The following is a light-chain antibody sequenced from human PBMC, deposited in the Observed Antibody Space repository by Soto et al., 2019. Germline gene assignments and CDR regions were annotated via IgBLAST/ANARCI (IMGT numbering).Light chain of an antibody. CDR2: DAS. CDR3: QQYNSYSIT. CDR1: QSISSW. Sequence: DIQMTQSPSTLSASVGDRVTITCRASQSISSWLAWYQQKPGKAPKLLIYDASSLESGVPSRFSGSGSGTEFTLTISSLQPDDFATYCCQQYNSYSITFGQGRLLEI. V-gene: IGKV1-5*01. J-gene: IGKJ5*01.